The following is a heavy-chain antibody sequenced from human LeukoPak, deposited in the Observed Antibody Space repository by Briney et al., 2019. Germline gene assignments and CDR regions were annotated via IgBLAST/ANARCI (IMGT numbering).Heavy chain of an antibody. CDR2: ISSSSSYI. J-gene: IGHJ4*02. Sequence: KPGXSLRLSCAASGFTFSSYSMNWVRQAPGKGLEWVSSISSSSSYIYYADSVKGRFTISRDNAKNSLYLQMNSLRAEDTAVYYCARGGKYCSSTSCPFDYWGQGTLVTVSS. CDR3: ARGGKYCSSTSCPFDY. V-gene: IGHV3-21*01. D-gene: IGHD2-2*01. CDR1: GFTFSSYS.